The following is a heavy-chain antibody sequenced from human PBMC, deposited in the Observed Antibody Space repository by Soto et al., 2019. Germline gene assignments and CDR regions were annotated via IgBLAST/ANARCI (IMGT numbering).Heavy chain of an antibody. V-gene: IGHV4-31*02. CDR2: IYYSGST. D-gene: IGHD2-2*01. Sequence: VSGGSIPRRHYYWSWPRRHPGTGLEWIGYIYYSGSTYYNPSLKSRVTITVDTSKNQFSLKLSSVTAADTAVYYCAREDSCSSTSCYSWFDPWGQGTLVTVSS. CDR3: AREDSCSSTSCYSWFDP. CDR1: GGSIPRRHYY. J-gene: IGHJ5*02.